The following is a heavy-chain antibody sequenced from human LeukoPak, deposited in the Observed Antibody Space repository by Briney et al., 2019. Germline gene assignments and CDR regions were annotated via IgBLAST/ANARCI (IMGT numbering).Heavy chain of an antibody. J-gene: IGHJ4*02. CDR2: IYPGDSDT. Sequence: GESLKISCKGSGYNFTSYWIVWVRQMPGKGLALMGIIYPGDSDTIYSPSFQGQVTISADKSISTAYLQWSSLKASGTAMYYCARRSSTASRYFDFWGQGALVTVSS. CDR3: ARRSSTASRYFDF. CDR1: GYNFTSYW. D-gene: IGHD2/OR15-2a*01. V-gene: IGHV5-51*01.